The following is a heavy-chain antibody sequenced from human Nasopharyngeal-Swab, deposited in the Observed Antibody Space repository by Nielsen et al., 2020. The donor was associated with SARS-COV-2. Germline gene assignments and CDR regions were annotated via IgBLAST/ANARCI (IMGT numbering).Heavy chain of an antibody. J-gene: IGHJ5*02. D-gene: IGHD6-13*01. Sequence: LRLSCTVSDGSISSGGYYWSWIRQHPGKGLEWIGYIYYSGSTYYNPSLKSRVTISVDTTKNQFSLKLSSVTAADTAVYYCARDRTAAPGIWFDPWGQGTLVTVSS. CDR3: ARDRTAAPGIWFDP. CDR2: IYYSGST. CDR1: DGSISSGGYY. V-gene: IGHV4-31*03.